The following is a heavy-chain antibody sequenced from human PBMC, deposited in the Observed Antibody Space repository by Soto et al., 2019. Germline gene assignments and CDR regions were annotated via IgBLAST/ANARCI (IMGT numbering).Heavy chain of an antibody. V-gene: IGHV3-30*18. CDR2: ISYDGSNK. CDR1: GFTFSSYG. J-gene: IGHJ6*02. Sequence: GGSLRLSCAASGFTFSSYGMHWVRQAPGKGLEWVAVISYDGSNKYYADSVKGRFTISRDNSKNTLYLQMNSLRAEDKGWYYGAKEALLFEPMVKNRMDVWGPGTTVTVSS. D-gene: IGHD5-18*01. CDR3: AKEALLFEPMVKNRMDV.